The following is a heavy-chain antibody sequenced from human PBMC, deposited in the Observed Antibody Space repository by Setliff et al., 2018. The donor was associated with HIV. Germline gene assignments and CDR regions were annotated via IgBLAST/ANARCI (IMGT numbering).Heavy chain of an antibody. J-gene: IGHJ4*02. V-gene: IGHV1-69*13. CDR3: ARDPVSDNSATPYYFDY. Sequence: GASVKVSCKASGYTFTGYFIHWVRQAPGQGLEWMGGIIPIFGTANYDQRFQGRVTITADETTSTAYMELSSLRSEDTAVYFCARDPVSDNSATPYYFDYWGQGTLVTVSS. CDR1: GYTFTGYF. D-gene: IGHD2-21*01. CDR2: IIPIFGTA.